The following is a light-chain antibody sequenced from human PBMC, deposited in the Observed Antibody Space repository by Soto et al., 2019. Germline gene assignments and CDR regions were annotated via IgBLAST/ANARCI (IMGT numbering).Light chain of an antibody. CDR3: QQYGSSRWT. V-gene: IGKV3-20*01. J-gene: IGKJ1*01. CDR1: QAVNTR. CDR2: ASS. Sequence: EIVLTQSPATLSSFPGDRVTLSCRASQAVNTRLAWYQHKPGQAPRLLIYASSNRATGIPDRFSGSASGTDFTLTINRLEPEDFAVYYCQQYGSSRWTFGQGTKVDIK.